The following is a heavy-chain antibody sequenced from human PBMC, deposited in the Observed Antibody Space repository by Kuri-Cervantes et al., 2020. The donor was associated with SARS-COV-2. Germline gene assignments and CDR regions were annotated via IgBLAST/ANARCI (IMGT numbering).Heavy chain of an antibody. CDR1: GGSFSGYY. J-gene: IGHJ6*02. D-gene: IGHD1-26*01. Sequence: WETLTLTCAVYGGSFSGYYWSWIRQPPGKGLEWIGEINHSGSTNYNPYLKSRVTISVDTSKNQFSLKLSSVTAADTAVYYCASPSGSYTSGGMDGWGQGTTVTVSS. CDR2: INHSGST. V-gene: IGHV4-34*01. CDR3: ASPSGSYTSGGMDG.